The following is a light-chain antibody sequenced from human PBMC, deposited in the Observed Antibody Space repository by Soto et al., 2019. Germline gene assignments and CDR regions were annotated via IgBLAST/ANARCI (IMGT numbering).Light chain of an antibody. CDR2: GAS. Sequence: EIVPTQSPATLSVSPMARATLSCSAIRGVSSNLAWYQQKPGQAPRLLIYGASTRATGIPARFRSRGSGTEFTLTISSLQSEDFAVYSCQQYNNWPLTFGGGTKV. V-gene: IGKV3-15*01. J-gene: IGKJ4*01. CDR3: QQYNNWPLT. CDR1: RGVSSN.